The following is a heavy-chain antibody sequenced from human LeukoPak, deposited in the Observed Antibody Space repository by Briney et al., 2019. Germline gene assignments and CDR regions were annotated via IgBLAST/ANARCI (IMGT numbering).Heavy chain of an antibody. CDR3: AKYAFGIVVVPAAIELDY. CDR2: ISGSGGST. J-gene: IGHJ4*02. Sequence: PGGSLRLSCAASGFTFSSYAMSWVRQAPGKGLEWVSAISGSGGSTYYADSVKGRFTISRDNSKNTLYLQMNSLRAEDTAVYYRAKYAFGIVVVPAAIELDYWGQGTLVTVSS. CDR1: GFTFSSYA. D-gene: IGHD2-2*02. V-gene: IGHV3-23*01.